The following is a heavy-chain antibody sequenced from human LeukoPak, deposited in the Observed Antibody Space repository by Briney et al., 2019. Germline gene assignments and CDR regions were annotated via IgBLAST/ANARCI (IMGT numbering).Heavy chain of an antibody. CDR2: IDPSDSYN. Sequence: HGESLMISCRGSGYSFTSYWISWVRQMPGKGLEWMGRIDPSDSYNNYSPSFQGHVTMSADKSISTAYLQWSTLKASDAAMDYCARLGVPRVIGAVDIWRRGTTVTVSS. D-gene: IGHD3-10*01. CDR3: ARLGVPRVIGAVDI. J-gene: IGHJ3*02. CDR1: GYSFTSYW. V-gene: IGHV5-10-1*01.